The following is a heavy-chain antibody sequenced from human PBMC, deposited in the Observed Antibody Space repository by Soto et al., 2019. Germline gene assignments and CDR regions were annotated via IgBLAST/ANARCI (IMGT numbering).Heavy chain of an antibody. Sequence: QVQLVESGGGVVQPGRSLRLSCAASGFTFRIYSMHWVRQSPGKGLEWVAVMWYDGTNKYYGESVKGRFTISRDNSENTLYLQMKSLRVEDTAVYYYARDATFGTKGGSFDIWGHGTLVTVSS. D-gene: IGHD3-16*01. CDR3: ARDATFGTKGGSFDI. V-gene: IGHV3-33*01. CDR1: GFTFRIYS. J-gene: IGHJ3*02. CDR2: MWYDGTNK.